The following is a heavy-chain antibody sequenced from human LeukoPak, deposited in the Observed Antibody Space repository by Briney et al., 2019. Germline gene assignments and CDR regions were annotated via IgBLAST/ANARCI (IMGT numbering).Heavy chain of an antibody. Sequence: GGSLRLSCAASGFTFSSYAMSWVRQAPGKGLEWVSAISGSGGSTYYSDSVKGRFTISRDNSENTLYLQLNSLRAEDTAVYYCAKGGWGTVLDYWGQGTLVTVSP. V-gene: IGHV3-23*01. D-gene: IGHD3-16*01. CDR1: GFTFSSYA. J-gene: IGHJ4*02. CDR3: AKGGWGTVLDY. CDR2: ISGSGGST.